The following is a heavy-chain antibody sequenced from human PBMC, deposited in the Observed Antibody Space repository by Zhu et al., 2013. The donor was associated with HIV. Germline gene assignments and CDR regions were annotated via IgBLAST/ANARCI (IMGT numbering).Heavy chain of an antibody. CDR1: GYTFTNYG. J-gene: IGHJ4*02. V-gene: IGHV1-18*01. CDR3: ARDYYSDYVFDY. D-gene: IGHD4-17*01. Sequence: VQLVQSGDEVKTPGASVKVSCKTSGYTFTNYGISWVRQAPGQGLEWMGWISGNNDDANIVQRFQGRVTMTTDTSTTTAYMELRSLRSDDTAVFYCARDYYSDYVFDYWGQGTLVTVSS. CDR2: ISGNNDDA.